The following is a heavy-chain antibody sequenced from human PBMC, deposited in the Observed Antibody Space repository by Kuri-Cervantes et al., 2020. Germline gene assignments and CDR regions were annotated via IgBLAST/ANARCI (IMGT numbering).Heavy chain of an antibody. CDR1: GYSFTSYW. V-gene: IGHV5-51*01. D-gene: IGHD2-2*01. CDR3: ARIVVVPAAKAYYYMDV. J-gene: IGHJ6*03. Sequence: GESLKISCQGSGYSFTSYWIGWVRQMPGKGLEWMGIIYPGDSDTGYSPSFQGQVTISADKSISTAYLQWSSLKASDTAMYYCARIVVVPAAKAYYYMDVWGKGTTVTVSS. CDR2: IYPGDSDT.